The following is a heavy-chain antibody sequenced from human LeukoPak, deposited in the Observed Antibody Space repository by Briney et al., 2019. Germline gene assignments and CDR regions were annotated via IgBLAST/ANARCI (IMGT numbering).Heavy chain of an antibody. V-gene: IGHV3-23*01. Sequence: GGSLRLSCAASGFTFSTYAMSWVRQAPGKGQEWVSAISGSGGSTYYADSVEGRFTISRDNSKNTLYLQMNSLRAEDTSIYFCAKALEQETVIALDSWGQGTLVTVSS. CDR1: GFTFSTYA. CDR2: ISGSGGST. J-gene: IGHJ4*02. D-gene: IGHD6-13*01. CDR3: AKALEQETVIALDS.